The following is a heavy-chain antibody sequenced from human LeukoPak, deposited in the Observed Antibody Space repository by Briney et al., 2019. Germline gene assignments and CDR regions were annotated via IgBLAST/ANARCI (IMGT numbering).Heavy chain of an antibody. CDR2: IYHSGST. D-gene: IGHD3-22*01. J-gene: IGHJ4*02. CDR1: GASIISSNW. V-gene: IGHV4-4*02. Sequence: SGTLSLTCAVSGASIISSNWWSWVRQPPGKGLEWIGEIYHSGSTYYNPSLKSRVTISVDTSKNQFSLKLSSVTAADTAVYYCARGYYDSSGYYYFDYWGQGTLVTVSS. CDR3: ARGYYDSSGYYYFDY.